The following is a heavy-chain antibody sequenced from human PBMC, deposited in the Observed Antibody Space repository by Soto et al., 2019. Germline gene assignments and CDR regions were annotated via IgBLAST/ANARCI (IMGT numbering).Heavy chain of an antibody. CDR1: GYTFTTYG. CDR2: ISGYNGHT. J-gene: IGHJ6*02. D-gene: IGHD6-13*01. V-gene: IGHV1-18*01. Sequence: QVQLVQSGAEVRKPGASVKVSCKASGYTFTTYGISWVRQAPGQGLEWMGWISGYNGHTKYAQKLQGRVTMTTDTSTSTAYMELRSLRSDDTAVYYCASFSIAATDPYGMDVWGQGTTVTVSS. CDR3: ASFSIAATDPYGMDV.